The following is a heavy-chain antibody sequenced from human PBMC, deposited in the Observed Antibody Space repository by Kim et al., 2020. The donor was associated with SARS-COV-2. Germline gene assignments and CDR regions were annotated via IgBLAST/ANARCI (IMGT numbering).Heavy chain of an antibody. D-gene: IGHD6-13*01. V-gene: IGHV3-11*06. CDR2: ISSSSSYT. J-gene: IGHJ4*02. CDR3: ARVTGSSWYKDYYDY. CDR1: GFTFSDYY. Sequence: GGSLRLSCAASGFTFSDYYMSWIRQAPGKGLEWVSYISSSSSYTNYADSVKGRFTISRDNAKNSLYLQMNSLRAEDTAVYYCARVTGSSWYKDYYDYWGQGTLVTVSS.